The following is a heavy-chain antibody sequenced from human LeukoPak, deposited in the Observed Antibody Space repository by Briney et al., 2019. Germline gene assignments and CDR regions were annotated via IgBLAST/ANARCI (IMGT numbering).Heavy chain of an antibody. Sequence: GGSLRLSCAASGFTFSSSAMNWVRQAPGKGLEWVAVISYAGSNKYYADSVKGRFTISRDNAKNSLYLQMNSLRAEDTAVYYCARGLARGYMDVWGKGTTVTVSS. V-gene: IGHV3-30*04. J-gene: IGHJ6*03. CDR3: ARGLARGYMDV. CDR2: ISYAGSNK. CDR1: GFTFSSSA.